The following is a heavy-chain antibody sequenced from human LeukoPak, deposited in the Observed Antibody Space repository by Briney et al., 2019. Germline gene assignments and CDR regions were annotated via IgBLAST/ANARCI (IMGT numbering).Heavy chain of an antibody. CDR1: GFTFSDYY. CDR3: ARDPYYDSSTYFDY. CDR2: ISSSGSTI. D-gene: IGHD3-22*01. V-gene: IGHV3-11*01. J-gene: IGHJ4*02. Sequence: PGGSLRLSCAASGFTFSDYYMSWIRQAPGKGLEWVSYISSSGSTIYYADSVKGRFTISRDNAKNSLYLQMNSLRAEDTAVYYCARDPYYDSSTYFDYWGQGTLVPVSS.